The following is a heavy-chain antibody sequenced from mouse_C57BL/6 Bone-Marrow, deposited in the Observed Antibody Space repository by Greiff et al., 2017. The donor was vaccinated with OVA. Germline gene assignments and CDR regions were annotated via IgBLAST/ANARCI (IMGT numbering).Heavy chain of an antibody. V-gene: IGHV1-53*01. CDR2: INPSNGGT. J-gene: IGHJ4*01. CDR3: ARSCYYYGSSSGAMDY. D-gene: IGHD1-1*01. Sequence: QVHVKQSGPELVKPAASVKLSCKVSGYTFTSYWMYWVKQRPAPGLEWMGNINPSNGGTNYNEKFKSKPTLTVDKSSSKAYMQLSILTSEDSAVYCGARSCYYYGSSSGAMDYWGQGTSVTVSS. CDR1: GYTFTSYW.